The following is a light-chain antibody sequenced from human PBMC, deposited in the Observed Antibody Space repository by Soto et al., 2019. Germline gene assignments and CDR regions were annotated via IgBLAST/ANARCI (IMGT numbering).Light chain of an antibody. J-gene: IGKJ2*01. V-gene: IGKV1-39*01. CDR3: QQSYTTPYT. Sequence: DIQVTQSPPSLSASVGDRVTITCRTTQSISNYLNWYQQRPGKAPKVLISAAATLRSGVPSRFSGSGSGTDFTLTISSLQPEDFATYYCQQSYTTPYTFGQGTKLEIK. CDR2: AAA. CDR1: QSISNY.